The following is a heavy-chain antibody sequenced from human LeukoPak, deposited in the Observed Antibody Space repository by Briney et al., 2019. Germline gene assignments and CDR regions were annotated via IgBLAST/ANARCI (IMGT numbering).Heavy chain of an antibody. CDR2: IYYSGST. CDR1: GVSISSSSYY. D-gene: IGHD6-19*01. CDR3: ARAGIAVAGTFDY. J-gene: IGHJ4*02. V-gene: IGHV4-39*01. Sequence: PSETLSLTCTVSGVSISSSSYYWGRLRQPPGKGLEWIGSIYYSGSTYYNPSLKSRVTISVDTSKNQFSLKLSSVTAADAAVYYCARAGIAVAGTFDYWGQGTLVTVSS.